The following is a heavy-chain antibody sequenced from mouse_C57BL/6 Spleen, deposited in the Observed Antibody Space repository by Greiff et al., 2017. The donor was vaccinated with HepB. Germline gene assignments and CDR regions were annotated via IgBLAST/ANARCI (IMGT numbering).Heavy chain of an antibody. CDR1: GYTFTSYW. CDR3: ARWITTVVARDY. V-gene: IGHV1-64*01. CDR2: IHPNSGST. J-gene: IGHJ2*01. Sequence: QVQLQLPGAELVKPGASVKLSCKASGYTFTSYWMHWVKQRPGQGLEWIGMIHPNSGSTNYNEKFKSKATLAVVKSSSTAYMQLSSLTSEDSAVYACARWITTVVARDYWSQDTTLTVSS. D-gene: IGHD1-1*01.